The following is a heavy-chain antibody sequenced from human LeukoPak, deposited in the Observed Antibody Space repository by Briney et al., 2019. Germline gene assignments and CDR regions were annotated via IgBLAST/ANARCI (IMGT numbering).Heavy chain of an antibody. Sequence: GSSVKVSCKASGGTFSSYAISWVRQAPGQGLEWMGGIIPIFGTANYAQKFQGRVTITADESTSTAYMELSSLRSEDAAVYYCARDQAVAGIYYFDYWGQGTLVTVSS. CDR3: ARDQAVAGIYYFDY. D-gene: IGHD6-19*01. CDR2: IIPIFGTA. J-gene: IGHJ4*02. CDR1: GGTFSSYA. V-gene: IGHV1-69*01.